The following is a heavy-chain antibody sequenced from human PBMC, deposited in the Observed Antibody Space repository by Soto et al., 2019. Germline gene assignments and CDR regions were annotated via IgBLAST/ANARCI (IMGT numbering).Heavy chain of an antibody. D-gene: IGHD2-2*03. CDR3: ARLGAGYCSSTSCPAHSQFDY. CDR2: IDPSDSYT. J-gene: IGHJ4*02. V-gene: IGHV5-10-1*01. Sequence: PGESLKISCKGSGYSFTSYWIGWVRQMPGKGLEWMGRIDPSDSYTNYSPSFQGHVTISADKSISTAYLQWSSLKASDTAMYYCARLGAGYCSSTSCPAHSQFDYCGQGTLVIVSS. CDR1: GYSFTSYW.